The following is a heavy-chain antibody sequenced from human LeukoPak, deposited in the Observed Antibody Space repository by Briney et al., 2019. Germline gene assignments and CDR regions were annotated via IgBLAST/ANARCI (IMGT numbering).Heavy chain of an antibody. J-gene: IGHJ4*02. D-gene: IGHD3-10*01. Sequence: GGSLRLSCAASGFTFKGFGMNWVRQAPGKGLECVSSISSSSTYKYYADSVKGRFTVSRDNTKNSLHLQMNNLRVEDTAVYYCARDPDYFGSGIYDNHYFDFWGQGTLVTVSS. V-gene: IGHV3-21*01. CDR3: ARDPDYFGSGIYDNHYFDF. CDR2: ISSSSTYK. CDR1: GFTFKGFG.